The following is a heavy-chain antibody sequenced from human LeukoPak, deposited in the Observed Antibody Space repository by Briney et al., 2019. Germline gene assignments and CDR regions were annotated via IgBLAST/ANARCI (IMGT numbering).Heavy chain of an antibody. D-gene: IGHD2-2*01. CDR1: GFTFSSYW. V-gene: IGHV3-7*03. CDR3: ARIPHCSSTSCYGVGEDY. CDR2: IKQDGSEK. J-gene: IGHJ4*02. Sequence: TGGSLRLSCAASGFTFSSYWMSWVRQAPGKGLEWVANIKQDGSEKYYVDSVKGRFTISRDNAKNSLYLQMNSLRAEDTAVYYCARIPHCSSTSCYGVGEDYWGQGTLVTVSS.